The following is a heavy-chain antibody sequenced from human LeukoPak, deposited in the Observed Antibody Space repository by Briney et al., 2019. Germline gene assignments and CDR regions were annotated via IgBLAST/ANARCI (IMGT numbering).Heavy chain of an antibody. D-gene: IGHD2-2*01. CDR1: GGSISSYY. Sequence: SETLSLTCTVSGGSISSYYWSWIRQPPGKGLEWIGYIYYSGNTNYNPSLKSRVTISVDTSKNQFSLKLSSVTAADTAVYYCARDVVPKYCSSTSCYRGGFDYWGQGTLVTVSS. CDR3: ARDVVPKYCSSTSCYRGGFDY. V-gene: IGHV4-59*01. J-gene: IGHJ4*02. CDR2: IYYSGNT.